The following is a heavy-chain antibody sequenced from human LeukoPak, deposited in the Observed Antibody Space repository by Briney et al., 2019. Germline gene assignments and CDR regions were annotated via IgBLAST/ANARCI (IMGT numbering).Heavy chain of an antibody. J-gene: IGHJ4*02. Sequence: GGSLRLSCAASGFTFSSYAMSWVRQAPGKGLEWVSAISGSGGSTYYADSVKGRFTISRDNSKNTLYLQMNSLRAEDTAVYYCAKKGGANSGWSYYFDYWGQGTLVTVSS. CDR1: GFTFSSYA. CDR2: ISGSGGST. V-gene: IGHV3-23*01. CDR3: AKKGGANSGWSYYFDY. D-gene: IGHD6-19*01.